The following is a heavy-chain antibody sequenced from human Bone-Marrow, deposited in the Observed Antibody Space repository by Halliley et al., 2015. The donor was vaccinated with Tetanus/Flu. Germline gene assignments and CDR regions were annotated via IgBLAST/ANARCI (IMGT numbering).Heavy chain of an antibody. J-gene: IGHJ4*02. CDR3: AKDPKYSGKDLVFDY. CDR2: ISGRGDRK. Sequence: WVSAISGRGDRKYYADSVKGRFTISRDNSKNTLYLEMNNLRAEDTALYYCAKDPKYSGKDLVFDYWGKGTRVTVSP. D-gene: IGHD1-26*01. V-gene: IGHV3-23*01.